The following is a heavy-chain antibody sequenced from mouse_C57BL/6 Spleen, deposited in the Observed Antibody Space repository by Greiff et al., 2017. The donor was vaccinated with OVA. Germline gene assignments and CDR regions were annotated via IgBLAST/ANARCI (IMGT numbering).Heavy chain of an antibody. CDR1: GYAFSSSW. J-gene: IGHJ4*01. D-gene: IGHD6-1*01. CDR3: ARCHHGQYYYAMDY. Sequence: QVQLQQSGPELVKPGASVKISCKASGYAFSSSWLNWVMQRPGKGLEWIGRIYPGDGDTIYNGKFKGKATLTVDKSSSTAYMQLSSLTSEDSAVYFCARCHHGQYYYAMDYWGQGTSVTVSS. CDR2: IYPGDGDT. V-gene: IGHV1-82*01.